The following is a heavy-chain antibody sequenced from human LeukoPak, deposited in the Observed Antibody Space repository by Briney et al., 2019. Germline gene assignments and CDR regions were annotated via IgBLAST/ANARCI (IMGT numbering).Heavy chain of an antibody. CDR2: MNPNSGNT. Sequence: AASVMVSCKASGYTFTSYDINWVRQATGQGLEWMGWMNPNSGNTGYAQKFQGRVTITRNTSISTAYMELSSLRSEDTAVYYCARGRSSGWIYYFDYWGQGTLVTVSS. D-gene: IGHD6-19*01. CDR1: GYTFTSYD. J-gene: IGHJ4*02. CDR3: ARGRSSGWIYYFDY. V-gene: IGHV1-8*03.